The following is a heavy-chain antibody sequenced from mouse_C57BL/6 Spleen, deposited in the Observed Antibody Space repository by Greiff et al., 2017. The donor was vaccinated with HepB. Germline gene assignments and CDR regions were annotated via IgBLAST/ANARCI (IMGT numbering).Heavy chain of an antibody. Sequence: EVKLMESGEGLVKPGGSLKLSCAASGFTFSSYAMSWVRQTPEKRLEWVAYISSGGDYIYYADTVKGRFTISRDNARNTLYLQMSSLKSEDTAMYYCTRAHYGSSHYYAMDYWGQGTSVTVSS. D-gene: IGHD1-1*01. V-gene: IGHV5-9-1*02. J-gene: IGHJ4*01. CDR3: TRAHYGSSHYYAMDY. CDR2: ISSGGDYI. CDR1: GFTFSSYA.